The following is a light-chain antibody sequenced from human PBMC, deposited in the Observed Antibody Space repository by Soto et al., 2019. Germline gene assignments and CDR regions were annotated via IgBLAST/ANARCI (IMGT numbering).Light chain of an antibody. CDR3: SSYTSSIF. Sequence: QSVLTQPASVSGSPGQSMTISCTGTSSDVGGYNYVSWYQQHPGKAPKLMIYDVSNRPSGVSNRFSGSKSGNTASLTISGLQAEDEADYYCSSYTSSIFFGTGTKVTVL. V-gene: IGLV2-14*01. J-gene: IGLJ1*01. CDR1: SSDVGGYNY. CDR2: DVS.